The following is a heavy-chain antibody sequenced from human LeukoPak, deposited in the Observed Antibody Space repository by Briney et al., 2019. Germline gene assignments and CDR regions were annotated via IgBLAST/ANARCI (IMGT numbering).Heavy chain of an antibody. D-gene: IGHD3-16*02. V-gene: IGHV4-59*08. CDR1: GGSISSYY. CDR3: AIHQSRGDYDYVWGSYRPGSLDY. CDR2: IYYSGST. Sequence: PSETLSLTCTVSGGSISSYYWSWIRQPPGKGLEWIGYIYYSGSTNYNPSLKSRVTISVDTSKNQFSLKLSSVTAADTAVYYCAIHQSRGDYDYVWGSYRPGSLDYWGQGTLVTVSS. J-gene: IGHJ4*02.